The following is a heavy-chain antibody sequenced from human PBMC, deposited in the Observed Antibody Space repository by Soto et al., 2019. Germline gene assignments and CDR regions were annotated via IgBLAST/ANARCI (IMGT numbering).Heavy chain of an antibody. D-gene: IGHD3-22*01. V-gene: IGHV1-69*13. CDR2: IIPIFGTA. CDR3: ARDPYYYDSSGTRQYYYYYGMDV. J-gene: IGHJ6*02. CDR1: GGTFSSYA. Sequence: SVKVSCKASGGTFSSYAISWVRQAPGQGLEWMGGIIPIFGTANYAQKFQGRVTITADESTSTAYMELSSLRSEDTAVYYCARDPYYYDSSGTRQYYYYYGMDVWGQGTTVTVSS.